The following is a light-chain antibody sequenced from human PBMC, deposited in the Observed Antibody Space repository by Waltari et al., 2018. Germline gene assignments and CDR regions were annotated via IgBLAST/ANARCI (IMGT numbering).Light chain of an antibody. J-gene: IGKJ4*01. CDR2: LGS. CDR1: QSLLDSNGHYS. V-gene: IGKV2-28*01. Sequence: IVVTQSPISLPGTPGEPASLSCRSSQSLLDSNGHYSLDWFLQKPGQSPQLLIYLGSYRASGVPDRFSGSGSGTDFTLKISTVEAEDFGVYYCMQSVQMPGTFGGGTRLEIK. CDR3: MQSVQMPGT.